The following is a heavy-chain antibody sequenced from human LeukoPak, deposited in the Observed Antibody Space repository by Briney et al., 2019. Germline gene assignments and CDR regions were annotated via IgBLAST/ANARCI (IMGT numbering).Heavy chain of an antibody. CDR3: AREWEPRAGMDV. J-gene: IGHJ6*02. Sequence: GGSLRLSCAASGFTFSSYSMSWVRQAPGKGLEWVSSISSSSSYIYYADSVKGRFTISRDNAKNSLYLQMNSLRAEDTAVYYCAREWEPRAGMDVWGQGTTVTVSS. CDR1: GFTFSSYS. CDR2: ISSSSSYI. V-gene: IGHV3-21*01. D-gene: IGHD1-26*01.